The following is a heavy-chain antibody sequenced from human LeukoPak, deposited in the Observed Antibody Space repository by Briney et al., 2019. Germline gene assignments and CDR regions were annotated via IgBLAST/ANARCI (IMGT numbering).Heavy chain of an antibody. V-gene: IGHV1-2*02. J-gene: IGHJ6*02. CDR3: ATRGVPAPPGPYYYYGMDV. CDR2: INPNSGGT. Sequence: ASVKVSCKASGHTFTGYYMHWVRQAPGQGLEWMGWINPNSGGTNYAQKFQGRVTMTRDTSISTAYMELSRLRSDDTAVYYCATRGVPAPPGPYYYYGMDVWGQGTTVTVSS. D-gene: IGHD3-10*01. CDR1: GHTFTGYY.